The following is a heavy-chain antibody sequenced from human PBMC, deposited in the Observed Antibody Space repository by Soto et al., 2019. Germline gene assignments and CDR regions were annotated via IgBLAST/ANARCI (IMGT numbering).Heavy chain of an antibody. CDR3: AREGGHNYGLGRGHPFDP. CDR1: GATFNRNT. D-gene: IGHD4-17*01. CDR2: IIPMFRSA. V-gene: IGHV1-69*01. Sequence: QVQLVQSGAEVKKSGSSVKVSCKASGATFNRNTISWVRQAPGQGLEWMGGIIPMFRSANYAQKFQGRVTITADESTNTAYMEMSSLRSDDTAVDYCAREGGHNYGLGRGHPFDPWGQGTLVTVTS. J-gene: IGHJ5*02.